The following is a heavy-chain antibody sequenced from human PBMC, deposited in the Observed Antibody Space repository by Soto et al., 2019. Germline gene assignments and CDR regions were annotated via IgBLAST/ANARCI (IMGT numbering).Heavy chain of an antibody. D-gene: IGHD2-21*02. J-gene: IGHJ4*02. V-gene: IGHV3-23*01. CDR1: GFNFRSTA. CDR3: AKGGDYDLDFDS. Sequence: RLSCAASGFNFRSTAMSWVRQPPGKGLEWVSAISGAGDSPFYADSVKGRFTISRDNSKNMLYLYINSLRAEDTAMYYCAKGGDYDLDFDSWGQGTPVTVSS. CDR2: ISGAGDSP.